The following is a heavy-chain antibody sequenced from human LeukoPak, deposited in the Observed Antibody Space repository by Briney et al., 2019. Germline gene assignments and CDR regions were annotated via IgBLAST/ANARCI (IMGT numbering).Heavy chain of an antibody. CDR1: GLTFSSYG. Sequence: GGSLRLSCAASGLTFSSYGMHWVRQAPGKGLEWVAVISYDGSNKYYADSVKGRFTISRDNSKNTLYLQMNSLRAEDTAVYYCAKDIADFWTLLDYWGQGTLVTVSS. CDR2: ISYDGSNK. D-gene: IGHD3-3*01. J-gene: IGHJ4*02. V-gene: IGHV3-30*18. CDR3: AKDIADFWTLLDY.